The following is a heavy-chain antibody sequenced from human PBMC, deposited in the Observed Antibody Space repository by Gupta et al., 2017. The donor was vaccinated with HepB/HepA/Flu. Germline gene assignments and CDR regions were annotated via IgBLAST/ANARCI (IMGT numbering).Heavy chain of an antibody. CDR3: ARDLADSSSWHGLGAFQH. Sequence: EVQLVESGGGLVQPGGSLRLSCAASGFTFSSYWMGWVRQAPGKGLEWVANIKQDGSEKYYVDSVKGRFTISRDNAKNSLYLQMNSLGAEDTAVYYCARDLADSSSWHGLGAFQHWGQGTLVTVSS. J-gene: IGHJ1*01. CDR1: GFTFSSYW. D-gene: IGHD6-13*01. V-gene: IGHV3-7*01. CDR2: IKQDGSEK.